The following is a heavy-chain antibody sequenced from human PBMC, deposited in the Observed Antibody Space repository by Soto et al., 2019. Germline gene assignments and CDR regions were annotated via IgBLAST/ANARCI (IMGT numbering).Heavy chain of an antibody. Sequence: GGSLRLSCAASGFTFSNAWMSWVRQAPGKGLEWVGRIKSKTDGGTTDYAAPVKGRFTISRDDSKNTLYLQMNSLKTEDTAVYYCTRDYIAVANCFDPWGQGTLVTVSS. J-gene: IGHJ5*02. CDR3: TRDYIAVANCFDP. CDR2: IKSKTDGGTT. V-gene: IGHV3-15*01. D-gene: IGHD6-19*01. CDR1: GFTFSNAW.